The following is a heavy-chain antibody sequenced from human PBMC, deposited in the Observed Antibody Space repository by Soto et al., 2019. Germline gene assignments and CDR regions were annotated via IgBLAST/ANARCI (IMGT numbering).Heavy chain of an antibody. CDR2: IFVSGST. Sequence: QVQLQESGPGLVKPSETLSLTCTVSGGSISGGVHSWSWIRQPPGKGLEWIGHIFVSGSTFNNPTLKSRLTKPVNTSKNQFSLRLSTVTAAETAVYYCARETMPLPNDWNFDLWGRGTLVTVSS. CDR3: ARETMPLPNDWNFDL. D-gene: IGHD2-2*01. CDR1: GGSISGGVHS. V-gene: IGHV4-30-4*01. J-gene: IGHJ2*01.